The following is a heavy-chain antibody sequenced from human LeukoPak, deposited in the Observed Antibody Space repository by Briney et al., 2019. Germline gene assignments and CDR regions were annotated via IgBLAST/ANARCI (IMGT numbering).Heavy chain of an antibody. CDR1: GFTFSSYA. CDR2: ISYDGSNK. V-gene: IGHV3-30-3*01. D-gene: IGHD3-3*01. Sequence: PGRSLRLSCAASGFTFSSYAMHWVRQAPGKGLEWVAVISYDGSNKYYADSVKGRFTISRDNSKNTLYPQMNSLRAEDTAVYYCARDRPYSNSDWSGYSDYWGQGTLVTVSS. J-gene: IGHJ4*02. CDR3: ARDRPYSNSDWSGYSDY.